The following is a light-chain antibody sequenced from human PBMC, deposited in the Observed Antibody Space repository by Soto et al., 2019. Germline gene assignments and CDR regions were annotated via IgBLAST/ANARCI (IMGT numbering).Light chain of an antibody. J-gene: IGKJ2*01. V-gene: IGKV1-5*03. Sequence: DIQVTQSPSTLSASLGDRVTITCRASQSISSWLAWYQQKPGKAPNLLIYKASSLESGVQSRFSGSGSGTEFTLTISSLQPDDVATYYFQQYNTDSTFGQGTKLEIK. CDR3: QQYNTDST. CDR2: KAS. CDR1: QSISSW.